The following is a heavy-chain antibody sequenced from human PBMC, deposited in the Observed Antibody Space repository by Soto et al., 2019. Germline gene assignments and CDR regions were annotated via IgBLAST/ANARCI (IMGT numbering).Heavy chain of an antibody. J-gene: IGHJ4*02. Sequence: QAQLQESGPGLVKPSETLSLTCNVFDGSVNSGNYYWTWIRQPPGKGLEWIGYIHSSGSTFYNPSHKSRSIISVDKSMNHISLRLRSVTTADTAMYYCARDTLALFDSWGQGTLVTVSS. CDR1: DGSVNSGNYY. CDR3: ARDTLALFDS. D-gene: IGHD5-12*01. V-gene: IGHV4-61*03. CDR2: IHSSGST.